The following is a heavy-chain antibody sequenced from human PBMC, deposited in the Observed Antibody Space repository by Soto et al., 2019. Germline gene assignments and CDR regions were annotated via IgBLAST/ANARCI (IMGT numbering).Heavy chain of an antibody. J-gene: IGHJ4*02. CDR3: ARDQIAAAVPPESFDY. CDR2: ISAYNGNT. D-gene: IGHD6-13*01. V-gene: IGHV1-18*01. Sequence: ASVKVSCKASGYTFTSYGISWVRQAPGQGLEWMGWISAYNGNTNYAQKLQGRVTMTTDTSTSTAYMELRSLRSDDTAVYYCARDQIAAAVPPESFDYWGQGTLVTVSS. CDR1: GYTFTSYG.